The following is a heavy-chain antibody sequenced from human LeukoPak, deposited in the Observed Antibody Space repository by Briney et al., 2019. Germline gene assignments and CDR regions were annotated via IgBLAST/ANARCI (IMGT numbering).Heavy chain of an antibody. CDR2: ISYDGSNK. J-gene: IGHJ3*01. D-gene: IGHD1/OR15-1a*01. V-gene: IGHV3-30*01. CDR1: GFTFSSYA. CDR3: ARRNNAFDS. Sequence: PGGSLRLSCAASGFTFSSYAMHWVRQAPGKGLEWVAAISYDGSNKYYADSVKGRFTISRDNSKNTLYLQMNSLRAEDTAVYYCARRNNAFDSWGQGTMVTVSS.